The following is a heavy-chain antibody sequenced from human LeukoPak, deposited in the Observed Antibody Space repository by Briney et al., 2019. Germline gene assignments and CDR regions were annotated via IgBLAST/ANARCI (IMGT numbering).Heavy chain of an antibody. CDR3: ARGDPIVGATEFGY. CDR2: INPNSGGT. CDR1: GYTFTGYY. Sequence: ASVKVSCKASGYTFTGYYMHWVRQAPGQGLEWMGWINPNSGGTNYAQKFQGGVTMTRDTSISTAYMELSRLRSDDTAVYYCARGDPIVGATEFGYWGQGTLVTVSS. V-gene: IGHV1-2*02. J-gene: IGHJ4*02. D-gene: IGHD1-26*01.